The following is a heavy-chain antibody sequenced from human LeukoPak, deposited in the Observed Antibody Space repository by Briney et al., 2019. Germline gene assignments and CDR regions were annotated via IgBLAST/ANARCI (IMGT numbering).Heavy chain of an antibody. Sequence: GGSLRLSCAASGFTFSSYAMHWVRQAPGKGLEWVAVISYDGSNKYYADSVKGRFTISRDNSKNTLYLQMNSLRAEDTAVYYCARDDRGYSYGYCFDYWGQGTLVTVSS. CDR1: GFTFSSYA. CDR3: ARDDRGYSYGYCFDY. J-gene: IGHJ4*01. V-gene: IGHV3-30*04. D-gene: IGHD5-18*01. CDR2: ISYDGSNK.